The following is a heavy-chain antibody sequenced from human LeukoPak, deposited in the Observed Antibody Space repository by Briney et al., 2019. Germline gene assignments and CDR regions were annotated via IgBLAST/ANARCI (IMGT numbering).Heavy chain of an antibody. V-gene: IGHV3-23*01. Sequence: GGSLRLSCEGSGFTFDSYAMSWVRQSPGKGLEWVSAVTGTGGNTYHADSVKDRFTISRDNSKNTVYLQMNSLRAEDTAIYYCAKVHGSGSYRFDFWGQGTLVTVSS. CDR2: VTGTGGNT. J-gene: IGHJ4*02. CDR1: GFTFDSYA. CDR3: AKVHGSGSYRFDF. D-gene: IGHD3-10*01.